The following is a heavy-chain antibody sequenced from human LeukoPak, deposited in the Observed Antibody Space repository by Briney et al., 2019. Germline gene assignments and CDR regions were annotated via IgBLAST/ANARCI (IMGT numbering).Heavy chain of an antibody. Sequence: PSETLSHTCTVSGGSISSGSYYWSWIRQPAGKGLEWIGRIYTSGSTNYNPSLKSRVTISVDTSKNQFSLKLSSVTAADTAVYYCARSPFLGYCSSTSCQGGAFDIWGQGTMVTVSS. V-gene: IGHV4-61*02. D-gene: IGHD2-2*01. CDR1: GGSISSGSYY. CDR2: IYTSGST. J-gene: IGHJ3*02. CDR3: ARSPFLGYCSSTSCQGGAFDI.